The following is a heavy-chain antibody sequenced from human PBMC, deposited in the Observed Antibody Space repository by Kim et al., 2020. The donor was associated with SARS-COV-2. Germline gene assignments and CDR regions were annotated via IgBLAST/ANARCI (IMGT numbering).Heavy chain of an antibody. Sequence: PSLKSRVTISVDTSKNQFSLKLSSVTAADTAVYYCARSGTDSMATITVGYWGQGTLVTVSS. J-gene: IGHJ4*02. D-gene: IGHD5-12*01. CDR3: ARSGTDSMATITVGY. V-gene: IGHV4-59*01.